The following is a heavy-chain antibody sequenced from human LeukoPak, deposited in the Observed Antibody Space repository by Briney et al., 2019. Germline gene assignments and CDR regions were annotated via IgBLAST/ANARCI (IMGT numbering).Heavy chain of an antibody. CDR1: GGSISSGDYY. D-gene: IGHD3-22*01. V-gene: IGHV4-30-4*01. Sequence: PSQTLSLTCAVSGGSISSGDYYWSWIRQPPGKGLEWIGYIYYSGSTYYNPSLKSRVTISVDTSKNQFSLKLSSVTAADTAVYYCARVPMYYYDSSGHIGGYFDYWGQGTLVTVSS. J-gene: IGHJ4*02. CDR2: IYYSGST. CDR3: ARVPMYYYDSSGHIGGYFDY.